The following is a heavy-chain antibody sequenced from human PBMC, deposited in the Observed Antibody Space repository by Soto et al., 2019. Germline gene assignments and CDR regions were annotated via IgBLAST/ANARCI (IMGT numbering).Heavy chain of an antibody. CDR3: ARERGPGGSGWPEGGMDV. D-gene: IGHD6-19*01. CDR2: INHSGST. Sequence: QVQLQQWGAGLLKPSETLSLTCAVYGGSFSGYYWSWIRQPPGKGLEWIGEINHSGSTNYNPSLKSRVTISVDTSKNQCSLKLSSVTAADTAVYYCARERGPGGSGWPEGGMDVWGQGTTVTVSS. J-gene: IGHJ6*02. V-gene: IGHV4-34*01. CDR1: GGSFSGYY.